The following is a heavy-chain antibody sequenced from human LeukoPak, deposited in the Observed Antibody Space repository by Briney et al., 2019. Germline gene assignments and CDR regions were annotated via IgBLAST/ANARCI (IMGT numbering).Heavy chain of an antibody. D-gene: IGHD5-18*01. CDR3: ARMAQPVWILDY. CDR2: IYYSGST. J-gene: IGHJ4*02. CDR1: GGSSSSFY. V-gene: IGHV4-59*01. Sequence: SETLSLTCTVSGGSSSSFYWSWLRQPPGKGLGWIGYIYYSGSTNYNPSLKSRVTISVDTSKSQFSLKLSSVTAADTAVYYCARMAQPVWILDYWGQGTLVTVSS.